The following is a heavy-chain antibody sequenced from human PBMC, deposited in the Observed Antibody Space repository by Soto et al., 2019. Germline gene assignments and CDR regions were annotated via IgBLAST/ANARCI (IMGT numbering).Heavy chain of an antibody. CDR1: GFNFDDHA. CDR2: ISWNGAFA. V-gene: IGHV3-9*01. Sequence: EVQLVESGGDLVQPGRSLRLSCAASGFNFDDHAMNWVRQVPGKGLEWVSGISWNGAFAGYANSVKGRFTISRDNAKNSLTLLMNGLRPEDTALYYCTRDIFRTLTTIYYWGQGTLVTVSS. D-gene: IGHD1-1*01. J-gene: IGHJ4*02. CDR3: TRDIFRTLTTIYY.